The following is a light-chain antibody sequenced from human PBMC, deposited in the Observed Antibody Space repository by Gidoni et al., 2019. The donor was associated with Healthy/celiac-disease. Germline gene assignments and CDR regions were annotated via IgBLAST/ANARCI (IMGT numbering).Light chain of an antibody. V-gene: IGKV3-11*01. CDR1: QSVSSY. Sequence: EIVLTHSPATLSLSPVERATLSCMASQSVSSYLAWYQQKTGQAPRLLIYDASNRATGIPARFSGSGSGTDFNITSSSLETEDCAVYYCQQSSNWPPRTFGGGTKVEIK. CDR2: DAS. J-gene: IGKJ4*02. CDR3: QQSSNWPPRT.